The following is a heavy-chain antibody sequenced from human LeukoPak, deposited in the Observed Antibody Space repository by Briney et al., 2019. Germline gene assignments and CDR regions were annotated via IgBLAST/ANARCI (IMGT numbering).Heavy chain of an antibody. J-gene: IGHJ6*03. D-gene: IGHD4/OR15-4a*01. CDR2: IYYSGST. CDR3: ARAPGNDYYPYYYMDV. CDR1: GGSISSYY. Sequence: SETLSLTCTVSGGSISSYYWSWIRQPPGKGLEWIGYIYYSGSTNYNPSLKSRVTISVDTSKNQFSLKVNSVTAADTAVYYCARAPGNDYYPYYYMDVWGKGTTVTVSS. V-gene: IGHV4-59*01.